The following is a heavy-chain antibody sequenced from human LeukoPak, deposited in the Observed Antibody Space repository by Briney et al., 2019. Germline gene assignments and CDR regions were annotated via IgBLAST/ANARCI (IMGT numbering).Heavy chain of an antibody. CDR3: ARDPGSSGDGGGRDY. CDR2: IKQDGGEK. D-gene: IGHD3-22*01. V-gene: IGHV3-7*01. CDR1: GFTFNYYW. J-gene: IGHJ4*02. Sequence: PGGSLRLSCAASGFTFNYYWMNWVRQAPGKGLEWVASIKQDGGEKNYVDSVKGRFTISRDNIKKSLYLEMNSLRAEDTAVYYCARDPGSSGDGGGRDYWGQGTLVTVSS.